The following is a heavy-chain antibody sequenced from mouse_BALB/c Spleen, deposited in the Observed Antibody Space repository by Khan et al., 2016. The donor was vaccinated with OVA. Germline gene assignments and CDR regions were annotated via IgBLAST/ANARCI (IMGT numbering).Heavy chain of an antibody. V-gene: IGHV3-2*02. CDR3: ASELGRYYAMDY. D-gene: IGHD4-1*01. J-gene: IGHJ4*01. CDR2: INYSGST. CDR1: GYSITSDYA. Sequence: EVQLQESGPGLVKPSQSLSLTCTVTGYSITSDYAWNWIRQFPGNKLEWMGYINYSGSTTYNPSLKSRISITRDTSKSQFFLQLSSVTTEDTATXYCASELGRYYAMDYWGQGTSVTVSS.